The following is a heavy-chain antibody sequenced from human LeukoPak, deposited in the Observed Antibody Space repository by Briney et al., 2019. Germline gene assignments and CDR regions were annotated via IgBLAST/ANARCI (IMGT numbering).Heavy chain of an antibody. Sequence: GSLRLSCAASGFTFSSYAMSWVRQAPGKGLEWVSYISSSGSTIYYADSVKGRFTISRDNAKNSLYLQMNSLRAEDTAVYYCARAGRYCSSTSCSGALDYWGQGTLVTVSS. CDR2: ISSSGSTI. V-gene: IGHV3-48*04. D-gene: IGHD2-2*01. CDR3: ARAGRYCSSTSCSGALDY. J-gene: IGHJ4*02. CDR1: GFTFSSYA.